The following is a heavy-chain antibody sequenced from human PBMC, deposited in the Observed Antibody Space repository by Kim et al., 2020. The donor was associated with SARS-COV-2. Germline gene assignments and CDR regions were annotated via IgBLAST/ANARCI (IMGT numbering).Heavy chain of an antibody. CDR2: INHSGST. D-gene: IGHD1-7*01. Sequence: SETLSLTCAVYGGSFSGYYWSWIRQPPGKGLEWIGEINHSGSTNYNPSLKSRVTISVDTSKNQFSLKLSSVTAADTVVYYCARLIWPGTTGVGDYWGQGTLVTVSS. CDR1: GGSFSGYY. V-gene: IGHV4-34*01. CDR3: ARLIWPGTTGVGDY. J-gene: IGHJ4*02.